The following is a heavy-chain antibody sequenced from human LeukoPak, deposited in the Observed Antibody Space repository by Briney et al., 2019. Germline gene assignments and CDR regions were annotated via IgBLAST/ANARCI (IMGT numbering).Heavy chain of an antibody. J-gene: IGHJ6*02. D-gene: IGHD2-2*02. Sequence: ASVKVSCKASGYTFTSYGISWVRQAPGQGLEWMGWISAYNGNTNYAQKLQGRVTMTTDTSTSTAYMELRSLRSDDTGVYYCARDREDIVVVPAAINYYYYYGMDVWGQGTTVTVSS. CDR3: ARDREDIVVVPAAINYYYYYGMDV. CDR2: ISAYNGNT. V-gene: IGHV1-18*01. CDR1: GYTFTSYG.